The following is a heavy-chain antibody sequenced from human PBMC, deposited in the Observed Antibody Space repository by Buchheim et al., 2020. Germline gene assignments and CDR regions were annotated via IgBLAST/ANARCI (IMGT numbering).Heavy chain of an antibody. Sequence: EVQLVESGGGLVQPGGSLRLSCAASGFTFSSSWMSWVRQAPGKGLEWVANIKQDGSEKYYVDSVKGRFTISRDNAKNSLYLQRNSRRAEDTAVYYCARDLDRDGYNPKESDYWGQGTL. CDR1: GFTFSSSW. V-gene: IGHV3-7*01. CDR3: ARDLDRDGYNPKESDY. D-gene: IGHD5-24*01. J-gene: IGHJ4*02. CDR2: IKQDGSEK.